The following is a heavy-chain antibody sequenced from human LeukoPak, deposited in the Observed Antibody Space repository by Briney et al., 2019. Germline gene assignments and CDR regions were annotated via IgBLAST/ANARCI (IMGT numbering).Heavy chain of an antibody. J-gene: IGHJ6*03. CDR1: GFTFSSYA. CDR3: ARVYSSSSFYYYMDV. Sequence: PGRSLRLSCAASGFTFSSYAMHWVRQAPGKGLEWVAVISYDGSNKYYADSVKGRFTISRDNSKNTLYLQMNSLRAEDTAVYYCARVYSSSSFYYYMDVWGKGTTVTVSS. V-gene: IGHV3-30-3*01. D-gene: IGHD6-6*01. CDR2: ISYDGSNK.